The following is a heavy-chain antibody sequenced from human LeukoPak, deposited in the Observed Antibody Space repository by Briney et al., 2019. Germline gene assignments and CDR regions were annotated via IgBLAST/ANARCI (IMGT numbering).Heavy chain of an antibody. J-gene: IGHJ4*02. CDR1: GGPINVYY. V-gene: IGHV4-59*08. CDR2: VSYDGST. D-gene: IGHD6-13*01. CDR3: ARSEQLIRTFDY. Sequence: SETLSLTCTVSGGPINVYYWSWIRQPPGKGLGWIGYVSYDGSTNYNPSLKSRVTISLDTSKNQLSLKLSSVTAADTAVYYCARSEQLIRTFDYWGQGTLVTVSS.